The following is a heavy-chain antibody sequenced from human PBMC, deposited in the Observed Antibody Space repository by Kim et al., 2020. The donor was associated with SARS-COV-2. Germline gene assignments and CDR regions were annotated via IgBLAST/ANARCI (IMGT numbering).Heavy chain of an antibody. Sequence: DYAAPVKGRFTISRDDSKNTLYLQMNSLKTEDTAVYYCTTVVVGAMGADYWGQGTLVTVSS. V-gene: IGHV3-15*01. J-gene: IGHJ4*02. CDR3: TTVVVGAMGADY. D-gene: IGHD1-26*01.